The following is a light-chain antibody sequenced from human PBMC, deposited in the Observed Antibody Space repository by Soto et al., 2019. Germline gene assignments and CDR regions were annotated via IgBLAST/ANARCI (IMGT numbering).Light chain of an antibody. CDR2: EVS. V-gene: IGLV2-11*01. Sequence: SALTQPRSVSGSPGQSVTISCTGTSNDVGGNNYVSWYQQHPGKAPKLMISEVSNRPSGVSNRFSGSKSGNTASLTISGLQADDEGDYYCYSYAGSFTWVFGGGTKVTVL. CDR3: YSYAGSFTWV. CDR1: SNDVGGNNY. J-gene: IGLJ3*02.